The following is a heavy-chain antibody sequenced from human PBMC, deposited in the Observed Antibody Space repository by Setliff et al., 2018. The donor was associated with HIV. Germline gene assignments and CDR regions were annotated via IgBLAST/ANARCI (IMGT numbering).Heavy chain of an antibody. CDR3: GRGLGDTSGYYAPDH. V-gene: IGHV1-46*01. J-gene: IGHJ4*02. CDR2: INPSGGSA. D-gene: IGHD3-22*01. Sequence: VASVKVSCKASGYAFTSHLIQWVRQAPGKGPEWMGVINPSGGSASYAEKFKGRATLTRDTSTTTVFLQLSRLRSEDTAVYYCGRGLGDTSGYYAPDHWGQGTLVTVSS. CDR1: GYAFTSHL.